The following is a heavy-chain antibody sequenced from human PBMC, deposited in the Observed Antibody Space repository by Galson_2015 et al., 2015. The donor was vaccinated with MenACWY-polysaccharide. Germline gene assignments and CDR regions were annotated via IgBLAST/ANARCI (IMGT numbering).Heavy chain of an antibody. CDR1: GFSFSTYW. J-gene: IGHJ5*02. CDR2: INADGSAT. Sequence: SLRLSCAASGFSFSTYWMHWVRHAPGKGLVWVSRINADGSATGYADSVRGRFTISRDNAKNTLYLEMNSLIAEDTALYYCTKAGATYWSGSSCYFNWFDPWGQGTLVSVSS. CDR3: TKAGATYWSGSSCYFNWFDP. V-gene: IGHV3-74*01. D-gene: IGHD2-15*01.